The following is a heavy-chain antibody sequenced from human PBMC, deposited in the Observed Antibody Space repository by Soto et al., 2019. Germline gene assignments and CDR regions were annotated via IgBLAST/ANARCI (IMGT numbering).Heavy chain of an antibody. D-gene: IGHD2-2*01. V-gene: IGHV4-31*03. CDR2: IYYTGST. CDR3: AKEVVVESPGWSQYYYYGLDV. CDR1: GGSISSGGYY. J-gene: IGHJ6*02. Sequence: SETLSLTCTVSGGSISSGGYYWSWIRQHPGKGLEWIGHIYYTGSTYYNPSLKSRVTISVDTSKKQFSLNLSSVTAEDTAVYYCAKEVVVESPGWSQYYYYGLDVWGQGTTVTVSS.